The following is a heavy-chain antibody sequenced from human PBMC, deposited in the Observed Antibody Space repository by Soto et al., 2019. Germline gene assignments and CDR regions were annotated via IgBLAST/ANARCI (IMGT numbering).Heavy chain of an antibody. V-gene: IGHV3-7*01. Sequence: PGRSLRQSCAASGFIFRTYWMSWVRQAPVKRLEWVANIKQDGSEKYYADSVKGRFTISRDNAKNSLYLQMNSLRAEDTAVYYCARDIAGYWGQGTLVTVSS. J-gene: IGHJ4*02. CDR3: ARDIAGY. CDR2: IKQDGSEK. CDR1: GFIFRTYW. D-gene: IGHD2-15*01.